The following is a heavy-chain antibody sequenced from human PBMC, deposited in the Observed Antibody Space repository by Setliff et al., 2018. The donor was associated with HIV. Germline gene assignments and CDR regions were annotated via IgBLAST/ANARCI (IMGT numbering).Heavy chain of an antibody. CDR2: ISYDGSNK. Sequence: PGGSLRLSCAPSEFTFSSYAMHWVRQAPGKGLEWVAVISYDGSNKYYADSVKGRFTISRDNSKNTLYLQMNSLRAEDTAVYYCARDFQTYYYDSSVPWFDPWGQGTLVTVSS. V-gene: IGHV3-30*11. CDR3: ARDFQTYYYDSSVPWFDP. CDR1: EFTFSSYA. D-gene: IGHD3-22*01. J-gene: IGHJ5*02.